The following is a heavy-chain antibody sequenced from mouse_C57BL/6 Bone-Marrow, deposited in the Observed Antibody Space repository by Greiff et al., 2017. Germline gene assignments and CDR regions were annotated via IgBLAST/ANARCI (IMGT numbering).Heavy chain of an antibody. CDR3: ARSRGNYAYCYAMEY. CDR1: GYTFTSYW. CDR2: INPSNGGT. D-gene: IGHD2-1*01. Sequence: VQLQQPGTELVKPGASVKLSCKASGYTFTSYWMHWVKQRPGQGLEWIGNINPSNGGTNYNEKFKSKATLTVDKSSSTAYMQLSSLTSEDSAVYYCARSRGNYAYCYAMEYWGQGTSVTVSA. J-gene: IGHJ4*01. V-gene: IGHV1-53*01.